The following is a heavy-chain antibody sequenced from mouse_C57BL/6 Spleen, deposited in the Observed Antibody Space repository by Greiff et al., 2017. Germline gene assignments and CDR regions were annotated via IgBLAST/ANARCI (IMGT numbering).Heavy chain of an antibody. CDR2: IHPSSGST. CDR1: GYTFTSYW. CDR3: ARRNDGYDY. Sequence: VQLQQPGAELVKPGASVKLSCKASGYTFTSYWMHWVKQRPGQGLEWIGMIHPSSGSTNYNEKFKGKATLTVDKSSSTAYMQLSSLTSEDSAVYYCARRNDGYDYWGQGTTLTVSS. J-gene: IGHJ2*01. V-gene: IGHV1-64*01. D-gene: IGHD2-3*01.